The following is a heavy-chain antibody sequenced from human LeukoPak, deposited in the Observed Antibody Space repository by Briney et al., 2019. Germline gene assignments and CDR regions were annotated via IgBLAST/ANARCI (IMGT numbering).Heavy chain of an antibody. CDR3: AKYPAYYYDSSGYYY. Sequence: GGSLRLSCAASGFTFSSYAMGWVRQAPGKGLEWVSAISGSGGSTYYADSVKGRFTISRDNSKNTLYLQMNSLRAEDTAVYYCAKYPAYYYDSSGYYYWGQGTLVTVSS. CDR2: ISGSGGST. CDR1: GFTFSSYA. V-gene: IGHV3-23*01. J-gene: IGHJ4*02. D-gene: IGHD3-22*01.